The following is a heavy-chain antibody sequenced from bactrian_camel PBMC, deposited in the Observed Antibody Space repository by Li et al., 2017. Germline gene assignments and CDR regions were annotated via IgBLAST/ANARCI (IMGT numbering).Heavy chain of an antibody. J-gene: IGHJ6*01. V-gene: IGHV3S1*01. CDR3: VSSLTIWITSPFAY. D-gene: IGHD1*01. CDR1: GITDSRKF. Sequence: VQLVESGGGLVQPGGSLRLSCAASGITDSRKFMYWVRQAPGKGLEWVSTINPETGTTHYADSMKGRFAVSSDNAKKTIYLDMNGPKPEDTAIYYCVSSLTIWITSPFAYWGQGTQVTVS. CDR2: INPETGTT.